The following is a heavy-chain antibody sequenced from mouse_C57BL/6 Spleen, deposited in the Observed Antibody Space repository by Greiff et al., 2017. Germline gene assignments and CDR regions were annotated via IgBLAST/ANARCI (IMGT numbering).Heavy chain of an antibody. Sequence: QVQLQQPGAELVMPGASVKLSCKASGYTFTSYWMHWVKQRPGQGLEWIGEIDPSDSYTNYNQKFKGKSTLTVDKSSSTAYMQLSSLTSEDSAVYYCARRGYYEYESRGYYAMDYWGQGTSVTVSS. CDR3: ARRGYYEYESRGYYAMDY. J-gene: IGHJ4*01. D-gene: IGHD2-4*01. CDR2: IDPSDSYT. CDR1: GYTFTSYW. V-gene: IGHV1-69*01.